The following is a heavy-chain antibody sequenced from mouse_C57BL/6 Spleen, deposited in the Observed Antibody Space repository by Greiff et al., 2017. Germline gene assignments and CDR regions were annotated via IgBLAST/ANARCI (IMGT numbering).Heavy chain of an antibody. Sequence: QVQLQQPGAELVRPGSSVKLSCKASGYTFTSYWMHWVKQRPIQGLEWIGNIDPSDSETHYNQKFKDKATLTVDKSSSTAYMQLSSLTSEDSAVYCCARRGLYGSGFDYWGQGTTLTVSS. J-gene: IGHJ2*01. V-gene: IGHV1-52*01. D-gene: IGHD1-1*01. CDR1: GYTFTSYW. CDR3: ARRGLYGSGFDY. CDR2: IDPSDSET.